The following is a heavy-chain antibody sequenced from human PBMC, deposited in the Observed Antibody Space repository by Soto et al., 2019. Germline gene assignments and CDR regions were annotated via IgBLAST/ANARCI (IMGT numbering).Heavy chain of an antibody. J-gene: IGHJ4*02. Sequence: PSETLSLTCTVSGDSIRSSFWSWIRQPPGKGLEWIGYIYYSGTTNYNPSLKSRVTISVDTSKNQFSLKLSSVTTADTAVYYCAKKLWRGVVAAPFDYWGQGTLVTVSS. CDR2: IYYSGTT. D-gene: IGHD2-15*01. CDR3: AKKLWRGVVAAPFDY. V-gene: IGHV4-59*01. CDR1: GDSIRSSF.